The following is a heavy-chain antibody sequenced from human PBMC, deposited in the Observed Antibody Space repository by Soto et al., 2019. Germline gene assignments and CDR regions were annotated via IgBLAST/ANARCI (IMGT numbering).Heavy chain of an antibody. D-gene: IGHD6-6*01. J-gene: IGHJ5*02. CDR2: ISAYNGNT. V-gene: IGHV1-18*01. Sequence: ASVKVSCKASGYTFTSYGISWVRQAPGQGLEWMGWISAYNGNTNYAQKLQGRFIVSRDNSKNTLDLQVNSLRAEDTAVYYCAKSGGLAALDPWGQGTLVTVSS. CDR3: AKSGGLAALDP. CDR1: GYTFTSYG.